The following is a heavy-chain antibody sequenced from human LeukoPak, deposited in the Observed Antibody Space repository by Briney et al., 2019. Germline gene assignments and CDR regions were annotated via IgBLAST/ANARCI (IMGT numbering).Heavy chain of an antibody. D-gene: IGHD1-26*01. CDR2: IKGDGSHT. J-gene: IGHJ5*01. Sequence: GGSLRLSCAASGFTFSNYWMQWVRPAPGKGLVWVSRIKGDGSHTIYADSVKGRFTISRDNAKNTLYLQMKSLRDEDTAVYYCVRDWDHFDFDSWGQGTLVTVSS. CDR1: GFTFSNYW. V-gene: IGHV3-74*01. CDR3: VRDWDHFDFDS.